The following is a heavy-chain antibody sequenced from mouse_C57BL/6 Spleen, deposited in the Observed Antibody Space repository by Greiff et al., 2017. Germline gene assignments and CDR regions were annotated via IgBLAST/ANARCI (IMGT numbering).Heavy chain of an antibody. CDR2: IWRGGST. J-gene: IGHJ4*01. CDR1: GFSLTSYG. CDR3: AKNPDYSNSYAMDY. Sequence: QVQLQQSGPGLVQPSQSLSITCTVSGFSLTSYGVHWVRQSPGKGLEWLGVIWRGGSTDYNAAFMSRLSITKDNSKSQVFFKMNSLQAYDTAIYYCAKNPDYSNSYAMDYWGQGTSVTVSS. V-gene: IGHV2-5*01. D-gene: IGHD2-5*01.